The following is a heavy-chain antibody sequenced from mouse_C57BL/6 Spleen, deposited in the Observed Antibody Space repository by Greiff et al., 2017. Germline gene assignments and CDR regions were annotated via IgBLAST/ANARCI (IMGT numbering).Heavy chain of an antibody. D-gene: IGHD2-13*01. CDR1: GYSITSGYY. J-gene: IGHJ2*01. Sequence: VQLQQSGPGLVKPSQSLSLTCSVTGYSITSGYYWNWIRQFPGNKLEWMGYISYDGSNNYNPSLKNRISITRDTSKNQFFLKLNSVTTEDTATYYCARDPSTMVRGYFDYWGQGTTLTVSS. CDR2: ISYDGSN. V-gene: IGHV3-6*01. CDR3: ARDPSTMVRGYFDY.